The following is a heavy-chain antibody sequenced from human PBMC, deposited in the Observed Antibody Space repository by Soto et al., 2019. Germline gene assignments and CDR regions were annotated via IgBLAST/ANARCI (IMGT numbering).Heavy chain of an antibody. J-gene: IGHJ4*02. Sequence: SETLSLTCAVSGDSISSDNWWSWVRQPPEKGLEWIGEIYRGTTPTYNPSLESRVTISVDKSKNHYALKLNSVTAEDTAVYYCVKNGAYALEYWGQRTLVTVSS. CDR1: GDSISSDNW. V-gene: IGHV4-4*02. D-gene: IGHD2-8*01. CDR3: VKNGAYALEY. CDR2: IYRGTTP.